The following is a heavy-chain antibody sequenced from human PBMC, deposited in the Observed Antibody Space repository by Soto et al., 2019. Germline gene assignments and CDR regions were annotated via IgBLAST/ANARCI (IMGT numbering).Heavy chain of an antibody. D-gene: IGHD3-22*01. CDR2: IYYSGST. CDR3: ARVSDSSAYYSDY. CDR1: VGSISSYY. J-gene: IGHJ4*02. Sequence: HSETLSLTCTVSVGSISSYYWSWIRQPPGKGLEWIGYIYYSGSTNYNPSLKSRVTISVDTSKNQFSLKLSSVTAADTAVYYCARVSDSSAYYSDYWGQGTLVTVSS. V-gene: IGHV4-59*01.